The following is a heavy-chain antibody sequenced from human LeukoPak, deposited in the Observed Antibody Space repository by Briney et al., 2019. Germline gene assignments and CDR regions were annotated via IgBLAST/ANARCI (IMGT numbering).Heavy chain of an antibody. J-gene: IGHJ6*03. CDR1: GFTVSSNS. D-gene: IGHD2-8*01. Sequence: GGSLRLSCTVSGFTVSSNSMSWVRQAPGKGLEWVSFIYSDNTHYSDSVKGRFTISRDNAKNSLYLQMNSLRAEDTAVYYCARTTPYCTNGVCYTVYYYYYMDVWGKGTTVTVSS. CDR3: ARTTPYCTNGVCYTVYYYYYMDV. V-gene: IGHV3-53*01. CDR2: IYSDNT.